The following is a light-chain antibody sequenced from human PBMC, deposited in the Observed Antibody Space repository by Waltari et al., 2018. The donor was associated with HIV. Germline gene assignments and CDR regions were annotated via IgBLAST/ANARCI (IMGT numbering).Light chain of an antibody. V-gene: IGKV1-33*01. J-gene: IGKJ3*01. CDR3: QQYNNLPLT. CDR2: DAS. Sequence: DIQMTQSPSSLSASVGDRVTITCQASQDINNYLNWYQQKPGKAPKLLIYDASNLGTGVPSRFSGSGSGTDFSFTISSLQPEDIATYYCQQYNNLPLTFGPGTTVDLK. CDR1: QDINNY.